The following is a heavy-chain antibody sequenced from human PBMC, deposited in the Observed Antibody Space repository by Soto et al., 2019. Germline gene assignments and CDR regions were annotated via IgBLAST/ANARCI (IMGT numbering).Heavy chain of an antibody. J-gene: IGHJ6*02. Sequence: QVQLQESGPRLVKPSQTLSLTCTVSGDSISSGGYYWSWIRQHPGKGLEWIGYIYFSGSTYYNPSLKSRVTISVDTSKNQFSLKLSSVTAADTAVDYCARDEEVNYVDHWGSNYTGLDVWGQGTTVTVSS. CDR1: GDSISSGGYY. D-gene: IGHD4-17*01. V-gene: IGHV4-31*03. CDR3: ARDEEVNYVDHWGSNYTGLDV. CDR2: IYFSGST.